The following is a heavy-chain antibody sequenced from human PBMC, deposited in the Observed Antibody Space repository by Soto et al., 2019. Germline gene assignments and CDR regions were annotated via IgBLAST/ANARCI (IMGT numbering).Heavy chain of an antibody. CDR2: ISAYNGNT. Sequence: ASVKVSCKASGYTFTSYGISWVRQAPGQGLEWMGWISAYNGNTNYAQKLQGRVTMTTDTSTSTAYMELRSLRSDDTAVYYCARDYSSSWRNWLDPWGQGTLVTVSS. CDR3: ARDYSSSWRNWLDP. J-gene: IGHJ5*02. CDR1: GYTFTSYG. D-gene: IGHD6-13*01. V-gene: IGHV1-18*01.